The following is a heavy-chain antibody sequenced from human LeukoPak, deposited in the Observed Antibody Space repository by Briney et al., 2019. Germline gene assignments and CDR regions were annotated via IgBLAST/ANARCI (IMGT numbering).Heavy chain of an antibody. CDR3: ARAPVKGNRVDP. CDR2: IYYSGST. J-gene: IGHJ5*02. Sequence: PSETLSLTFTVSVGSISSGGYFWSWIRQPPGKGLEWIGYIYYSGSTNYNPSLKSRVTISVDTSKNQFSLKLSSVTAADTAVYYCARAPVKGNRVDPWGQGTLVTVSS. CDR1: VGSISSGGYF. V-gene: IGHV4-61*08. D-gene: IGHD3-22*01.